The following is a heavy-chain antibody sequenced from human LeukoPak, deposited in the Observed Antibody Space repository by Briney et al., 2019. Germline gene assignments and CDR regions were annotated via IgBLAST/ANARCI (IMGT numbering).Heavy chain of an antibody. D-gene: IGHD3-10*01. CDR2: IYPGDSDT. CDR3: VRHPGFGELTNVDY. CDR1: GYSFTMYW. V-gene: IGHV5-51*01. J-gene: IGHJ4*02. Sequence: GESLKISCEGSGYSFTMYWIAWVRQMPGKGLEWMGIIYPGDSDTRYSPSFQGQVTMSADKSISTAYLQWSSLKASDTAMYYCVRHPGFGELTNVDYWGQGTLVTVSS.